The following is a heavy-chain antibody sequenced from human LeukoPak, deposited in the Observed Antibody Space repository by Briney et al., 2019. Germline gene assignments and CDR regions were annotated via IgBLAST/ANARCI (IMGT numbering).Heavy chain of an antibody. CDR2: IYPGDSDT. J-gene: IGHJ4*02. Sequence: GESLKISCKGSGYSVTSYWIGWVRQMPGKGLEWMGIIYPGDSDTRYSPSFQGQVTISADKSISTAYLQWSSLKASDTAMYYCARPIYYDSSGYGYWGQGTLVTVSS. D-gene: IGHD3-22*01. CDR3: ARPIYYDSSGYGY. V-gene: IGHV5-51*01. CDR1: GYSVTSYW.